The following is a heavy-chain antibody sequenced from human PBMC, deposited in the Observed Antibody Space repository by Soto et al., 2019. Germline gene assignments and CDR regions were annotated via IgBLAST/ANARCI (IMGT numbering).Heavy chain of an antibody. CDR2: IYYSGST. CDR3: ARVSYYYDSSGYYDDAFDI. V-gene: IGHV4-59*01. J-gene: IGHJ3*02. Sequence: PSETLSLTCTVSGGSISSYYWSWIRQPPGKGLEWIGYIYYSGSTNYSPSLKSRVTISVDTSKNQFSLKLSSVTAADTAVYYCARVSYYYDSSGYYDDAFDIWGQGTMVTVSS. CDR1: GGSISSYY. D-gene: IGHD3-22*01.